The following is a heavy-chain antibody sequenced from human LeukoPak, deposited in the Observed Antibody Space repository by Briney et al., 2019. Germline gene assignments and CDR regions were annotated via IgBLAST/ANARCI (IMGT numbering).Heavy chain of an antibody. V-gene: IGHV4-39*01. CDR2: IYYSGNT. CDR1: GGSISSSSYY. Sequence: SKTLSLTCTVSGGSISSSSYYWGWIRQPPGKGLEWIGSIYYSGNTYYNPSLKSRGTISVDTSKNQFSLKLSSVTAADTAVYYCARQSTAMGTFDYWGQGTLVPVSS. CDR3: ARQSTAMGTFDY. D-gene: IGHD5-18*01. J-gene: IGHJ4*02.